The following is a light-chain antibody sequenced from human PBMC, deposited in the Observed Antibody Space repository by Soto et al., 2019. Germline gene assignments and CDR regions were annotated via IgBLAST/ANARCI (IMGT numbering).Light chain of an antibody. V-gene: IGKV3-15*01. J-gene: IGKJ1*01. CDR1: QSVSSN. Sequence: EIVMTQSPAALSVSPGERATLSCSDGQSVSSNLAWYQQKPGQAPRLLIYGASTRATGIPSRFSGSGSGTEFTLTISSRQSEDVAGYYGQQYNNWWTFGQGTKVEIK. CDR3: QQYNNWWT. CDR2: GAS.